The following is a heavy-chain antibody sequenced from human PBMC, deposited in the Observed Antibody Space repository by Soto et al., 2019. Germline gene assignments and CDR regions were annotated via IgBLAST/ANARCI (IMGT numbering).Heavy chain of an antibody. CDR2: LTAYDSKR. Sequence: QVQMVQSGVEVRKTGASVRVSCKTSGYTFTTFGIHWVRQAPGQGLEWMGCLTAYDSKRNFAQKFQDRLTMTMDITTSTGYMELSGMRSDDTAVYFCARGLTHGDFDYWGRGTQVAVSS. CDR1: GYTFTTFG. V-gene: IGHV1-18*01. CDR3: ARGLTHGDFDY. D-gene: IGHD4-17*01. J-gene: IGHJ4*02.